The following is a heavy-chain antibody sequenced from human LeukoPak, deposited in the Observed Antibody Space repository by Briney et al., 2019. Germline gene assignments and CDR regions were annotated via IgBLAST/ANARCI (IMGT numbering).Heavy chain of an antibody. V-gene: IGHV4-30-2*01. Sequence: SETLSLTCAVSGGSISSGGYSWSWIRQPPGRGLEWIGYIYHSGSTYYSPSLKSRVTISVDRSKNQFSLKLSSVTAADTAVYYCARSVGGYYDSSGYVPDAFDIWGQGTMVTVSS. J-gene: IGHJ3*02. D-gene: IGHD3-22*01. CDR2: IYHSGST. CDR1: GGSISSGGYS. CDR3: ARSVGGYYDSSGYVPDAFDI.